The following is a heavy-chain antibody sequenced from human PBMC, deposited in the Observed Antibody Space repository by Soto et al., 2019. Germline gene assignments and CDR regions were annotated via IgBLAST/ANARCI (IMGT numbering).Heavy chain of an antibody. D-gene: IGHD4-17*01. CDR1: GGSISSGGYY. V-gene: IGHV4-31*03. CDR2: IYYSGST. Sequence: SETLSLTCTVSGGSISSGGYYWSWIRQHPGKGLEWIGYIYYSGSTYYNPSLKSRVTISVDTPKNQFSLKLSSVTAADTAVYYCARSYGDSPNWFDPWGQGTLVTVSS. J-gene: IGHJ5*02. CDR3: ARSYGDSPNWFDP.